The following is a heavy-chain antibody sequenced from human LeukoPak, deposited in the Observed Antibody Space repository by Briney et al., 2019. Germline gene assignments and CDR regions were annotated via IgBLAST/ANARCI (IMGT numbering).Heavy chain of an antibody. Sequence: SQTLSLTCTVSGGSISSGDYYWGWIRQPPGKGLEWIGYIYYSGSTYYNPSLKSRVIISVDPSKNQFSPKLSSVTAADTAVYYCARVDPGEGLVTFDYWGQGTLSPSPQ. D-gene: IGHD3/OR15-3a*01. CDR1: GGSISSGDYY. J-gene: IGHJ4*02. CDR2: IYYSGST. CDR3: ARVDPGEGLVTFDY. V-gene: IGHV4-30-4*01.